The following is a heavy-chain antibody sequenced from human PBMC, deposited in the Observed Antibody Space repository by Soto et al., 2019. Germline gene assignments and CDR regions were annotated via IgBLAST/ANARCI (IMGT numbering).Heavy chain of an antibody. CDR3: AREHCSSTSCPKEYYYYYYMDV. CDR1: GFTFSSYS. D-gene: IGHD2-2*01. J-gene: IGHJ6*03. CDR2: ISSSSSTI. V-gene: IGHV3-48*01. Sequence: GGSLRLSCAASGFTFSSYSMNWVRQAPGKGLEWVSYISSSSSTIYYADSVKGRFTISRDNAKNSLYLQMNSLRAEDTAVYYCAREHCSSTSCPKEYYYYYYMDVWGKGTTVTVSS.